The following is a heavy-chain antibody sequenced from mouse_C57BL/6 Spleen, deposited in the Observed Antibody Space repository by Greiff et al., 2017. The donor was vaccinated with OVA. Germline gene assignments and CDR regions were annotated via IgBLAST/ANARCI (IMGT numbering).Heavy chain of an antibody. Sequence: VQLKESVAELVRPGASVKLSCTASGFNIKNTYMHWVKQRPEQGLEWIGRIDPANGNTKYAPQFQGKATITADTSSNTAYLQLSSLTSDDTAIYYCARVSPIYYYGISDWYFDVWGTGTTVTVSS. J-gene: IGHJ1*03. CDR2: IDPANGNT. CDR1: GFNIKNTY. CDR3: ARVSPIYYYGISDWYFDV. D-gene: IGHD1-1*01. V-gene: IGHV14-3*01.